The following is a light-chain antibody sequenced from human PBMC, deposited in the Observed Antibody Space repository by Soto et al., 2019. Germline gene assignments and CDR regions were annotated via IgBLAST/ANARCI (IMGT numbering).Light chain of an antibody. Sequence: DIQMTQSPSSLSASVGDRVAITCRATQSISDYLNWYQQKPGKALKLLIYGASNLQSGVPSRFSGSGSGTDFTLTISGLQPEDFAIYYCQQSYSSPCTFGPGTKVDVK. CDR3: QQSYSSPCT. J-gene: IGKJ3*01. CDR2: GAS. CDR1: QSISDY. V-gene: IGKV1-39*01.